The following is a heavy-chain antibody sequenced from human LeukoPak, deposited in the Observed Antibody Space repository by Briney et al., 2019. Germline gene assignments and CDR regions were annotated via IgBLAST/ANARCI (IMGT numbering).Heavy chain of an antibody. D-gene: IGHD2-8*01. CDR1: GFTFSSYS. J-gene: IGHJ6*03. V-gene: IGHV3-21*01. Sequence: GGSLRLSCAASGFTFSSYSMNWVRQAPGKGLEWVSSISSSSTYIYYADSVKGRFTISRDNAKNSLYLQMNSLRAEDTAVYYCARDVADYAIQGHYYMDVWGKGTTVTVSS. CDR3: ARDVADYAIQGHYYMDV. CDR2: ISSSSTYI.